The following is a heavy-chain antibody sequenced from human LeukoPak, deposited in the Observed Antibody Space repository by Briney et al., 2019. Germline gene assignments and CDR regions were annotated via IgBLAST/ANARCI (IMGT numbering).Heavy chain of an antibody. CDR1: GYSISSGYY. D-gene: IGHD2-8*01. J-gene: IGHJ4*02. Sequence: SETLSLTCTVSGYSISSGYYWGWIRQPPGKGLEWIGSIYHSGSTYYNPSLKSRVTISLDASKNQFSLRLNSVTAADTAVYYCARDSPEVTYAFDTWGQGTLVTVSS. CDR2: IYHSGST. CDR3: ARDSPEVTYAFDT. V-gene: IGHV4-38-2*02.